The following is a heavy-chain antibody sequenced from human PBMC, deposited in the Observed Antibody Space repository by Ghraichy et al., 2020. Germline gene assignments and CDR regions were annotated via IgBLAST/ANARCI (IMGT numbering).Heavy chain of an antibody. V-gene: IGHV4-34*01. CDR1: GGSFSGYY. J-gene: IGHJ6*02. CDR3: NYYYGMDV. CDR2: INHSGST. Sequence: GSLSLTCAVYGGSFSGYYWSWIRQPPGKGLEWIGEINHSGSTNYNPSLKSRVTISVDTSKNQFSLKLSSVTAADTAVYYCNYYYGMDVWGQGTTVTVSS.